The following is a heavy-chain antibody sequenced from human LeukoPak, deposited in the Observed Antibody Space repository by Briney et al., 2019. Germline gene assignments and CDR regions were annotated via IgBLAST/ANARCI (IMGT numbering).Heavy chain of an antibody. CDR1: GYSITNGFY. D-gene: IGHD3-22*01. Sequence: SETLSLTCSVSGYSITNGFYWGWIRQPPGKGLEWIGSMSHSGSTYYNPSLRSRVTISVDTSKNQFSLKLSSVTAADTAVYYCARNYYDSSGYEDAFDIWGQGTMVTVSS. CDR2: MSHSGST. J-gene: IGHJ3*02. CDR3: ARNYYDSSGYEDAFDI. V-gene: IGHV4-38-2*02.